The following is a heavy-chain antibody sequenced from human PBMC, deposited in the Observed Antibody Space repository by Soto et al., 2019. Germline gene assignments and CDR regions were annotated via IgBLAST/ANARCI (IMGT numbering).Heavy chain of an antibody. Sequence: QVQLVESGGGVVQPGRSLRLSCAASGFTFSSYGMHWVRQAPGKGLEWVAVISYDGSNKYYADSVKGRFTISRDNSKNTLYLQMNSRRAEDTAVYYCAKDTAMVPEEYWGQGTLVTVSS. CDR1: GFTFSSYG. CDR2: ISYDGSNK. CDR3: AKDTAMVPEEY. D-gene: IGHD5-18*01. J-gene: IGHJ4*02. V-gene: IGHV3-30*18.